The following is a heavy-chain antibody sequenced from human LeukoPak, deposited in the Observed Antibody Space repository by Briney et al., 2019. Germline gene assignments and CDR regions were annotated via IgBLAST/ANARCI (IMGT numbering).Heavy chain of an antibody. D-gene: IGHD6-13*01. CDR1: GFSFSSFA. Sequence: GGSLRLSCAASGFSFSSFAMHWVRQAPGKGLEWVAVTPYDGNDKYYADSVKGRFTISRDNAKNSLYLQMNSLRAEDTAVYYCAKDSYSKGDFWGQGVLVTVSS. CDR3: AKDSYSKGDF. J-gene: IGHJ4*02. CDR2: TPYDGNDK. V-gene: IGHV3-30-3*01.